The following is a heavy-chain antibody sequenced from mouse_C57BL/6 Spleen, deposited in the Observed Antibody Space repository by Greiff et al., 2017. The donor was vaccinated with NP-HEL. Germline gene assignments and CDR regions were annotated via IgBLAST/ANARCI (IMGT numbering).Heavy chain of an antibody. CDR2: ISYDGSN. CDR3: AREPLLPDAMDY. CDR1: GYSITSGYY. V-gene: IGHV3-6*01. D-gene: IGHD1-1*01. Sequence: EVKLQESGPGLVKPSQSLSLTCPVTGYSITSGYYWNWIRQFPGNKLEWMGYISYDGSNNYNPSLKNRISITRDTSKNQFFLKLNSVTTEDTATYYCAREPLLPDAMDYWGQGTSVTVSS. J-gene: IGHJ4*01.